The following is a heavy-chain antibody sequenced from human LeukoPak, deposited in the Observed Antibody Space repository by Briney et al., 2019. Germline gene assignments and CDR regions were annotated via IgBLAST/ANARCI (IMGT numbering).Heavy chain of an antibody. Sequence: GASVKVSCKASGYTFTAYYIHWVRQAPGQGLEWMGWINPNSGVTNYAQKFQGRVTMTRGTPITTAFMELSRLRSDDTAVYYCARVLRRDGYNRYFDYWGQGTLVTVSS. CDR1: GYTFTAYY. D-gene: IGHD5-24*01. V-gene: IGHV1-2*02. J-gene: IGHJ4*02. CDR3: ARVLRRDGYNRYFDY. CDR2: INPNSGVT.